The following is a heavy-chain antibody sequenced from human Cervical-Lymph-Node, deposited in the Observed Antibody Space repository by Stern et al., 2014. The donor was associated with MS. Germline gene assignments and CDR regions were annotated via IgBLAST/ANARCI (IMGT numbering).Heavy chain of an antibody. CDR2: IIPIFGTV. CDR1: GGTLSNYA. V-gene: IGHV1-69*01. J-gene: IGHJ5*02. Sequence: VQLVESGAEVKKPGSSVKVSFKASGGTLSNYAISWVRQAPGQGLEWLGGIIPIFGTVIYAQKFQGRVTITADESTSTAYMELSSLRSEDTAVYYCAGGPRSQSGGSSWFDPWGQGTLVTVSS. CDR3: AGGPRSQSGGSSWFDP. D-gene: IGHD1-26*01.